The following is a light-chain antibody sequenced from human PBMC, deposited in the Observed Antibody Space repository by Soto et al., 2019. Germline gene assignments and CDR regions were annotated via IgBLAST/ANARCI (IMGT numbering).Light chain of an antibody. J-gene: IGKJ5*01. CDR1: QGINNY. V-gene: IGKV1-9*01. CDR3: QHLHSYPIT. CDR2: VAS. Sequence: DIQLTQSPSFVSASVGDRVTITCRASQGINNYLAWYQQKPGRAPKVLIYVASILQSGVPSRFSGSGSGTEFTLTISSLQPEDFATYYCQHLHSYPITFGQGTRLEIK.